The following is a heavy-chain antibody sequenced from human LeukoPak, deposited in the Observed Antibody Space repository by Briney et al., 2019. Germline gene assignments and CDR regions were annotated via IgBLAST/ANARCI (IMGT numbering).Heavy chain of an antibody. CDR3: ARLGSSWSSDPY. Sequence: GAPVKVSCKASGYTFTSYGISWGRQAPGQGREWMGWISAYNVNTNYAQKLQGRVTMTTDTSTSTAYMELRSLRSDDTAVYYCARLGSSWSSDPYWGQGTLVTVSS. D-gene: IGHD6-13*01. CDR2: ISAYNVNT. CDR1: GYTFTSYG. J-gene: IGHJ4*02. V-gene: IGHV1-18*01.